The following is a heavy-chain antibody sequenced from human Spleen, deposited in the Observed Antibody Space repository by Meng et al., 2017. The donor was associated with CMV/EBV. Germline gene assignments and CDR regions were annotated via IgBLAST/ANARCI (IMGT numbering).Heavy chain of an antibody. CDR3: AKDIGYYDSSGYLDY. Sequence: GGSLRLSCAASGFTFSSYGMYWVRQAPGKGLEWVAFIRYDGSNKYYADSVKGRFTISRDNSKNTLYLQMNSLRAEDTAVYYCAKDIGYYDSSGYLDYWGQGTLVTVSS. V-gene: IGHV3-30*02. CDR1: GFTFSSYG. CDR2: IRYDGSNK. D-gene: IGHD3-22*01. J-gene: IGHJ4*02.